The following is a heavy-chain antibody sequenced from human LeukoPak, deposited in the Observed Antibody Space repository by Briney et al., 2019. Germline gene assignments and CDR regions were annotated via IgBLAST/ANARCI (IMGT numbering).Heavy chain of an antibody. D-gene: IGHD2-2*01. CDR3: ARGLSLGYCSSTSCYSRGYYYYMDV. CDR2: IYHSGST. V-gene: IGHV4-4*02. J-gene: IGHJ6*03. CDR1: GGSISSSNW. Sequence: ETSETLSLTCAVSGGSISSSNWWSWVRQPPGKGLEWIGEIYHSGSTNYNPSLKSRVTISVDKSKNQFSLKLSSVTAADTAVYYCARGLSLGYCSSTSCYSRGYYYYMDVWGKGTTVTVSS.